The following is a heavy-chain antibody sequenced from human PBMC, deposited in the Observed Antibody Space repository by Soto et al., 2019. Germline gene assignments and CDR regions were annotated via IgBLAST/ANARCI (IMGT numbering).Heavy chain of an antibody. J-gene: IGHJ5*02. CDR1: GFSISSGYF. CDR2: IYHSGTT. Sequence: PSETLSLTCAVSGFSISSGYFWGWIRQPPGKGPEWLGSIYHSGTTYYNPSVKGRVTISVDTSKNQFSLKMSSVTAADTAVYYCARDRSGYYWFDPWGQGTLVTVSS. D-gene: IGHD3-22*01. CDR3: ARDRSGYYWFDP. V-gene: IGHV4-38-2*02.